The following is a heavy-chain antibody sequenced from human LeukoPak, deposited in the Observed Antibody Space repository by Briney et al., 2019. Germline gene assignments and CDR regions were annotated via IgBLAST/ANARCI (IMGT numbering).Heavy chain of an antibody. CDR2: INPSGGST. J-gene: IGHJ5*02. Sequence: ASVKVSCKASGYTFTSYYMHWVRQAPGQGLEWMGIINPSGGSTTYAQKLQGRVTMTRDTSTRTVFMELSSLRYEDTAVYYCARGYYDILTGFRAWFDPWGQGVLVTVSS. V-gene: IGHV1-46*04. CDR1: GYTFTSYY. CDR3: ARGYYDILTGFRAWFDP. D-gene: IGHD3-9*01.